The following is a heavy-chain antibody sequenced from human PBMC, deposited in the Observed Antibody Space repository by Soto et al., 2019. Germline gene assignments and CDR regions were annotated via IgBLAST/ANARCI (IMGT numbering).Heavy chain of an antibody. V-gene: IGHV1-8*01. J-gene: IGHJ4*02. CDR3: ARERRGGPEL. CDR2: MNPNSGNT. D-gene: IGHD3-10*01. Sequence: QVQLVQSGAEVKKPGASVKVSCKASGYTFTSYDINWVRQATGQGLEWMGWMNPNSGNTGYAQKFQGRVTMTSNTSMCTACVRPSSMRAHDTAVYFWARERRGGPELWGQGTQVTVAS. CDR1: GYTFTSYD.